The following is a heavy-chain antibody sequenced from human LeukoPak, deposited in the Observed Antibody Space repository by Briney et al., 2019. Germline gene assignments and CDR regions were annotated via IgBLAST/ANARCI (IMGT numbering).Heavy chain of an antibody. J-gene: IGHJ4*02. V-gene: IGHV3-21*01. Sequence: GGSLRLSCAASRFTFSSYSMNWVRQAPGKGLEWVSSISSGSSYIYYVDSLKDRFTNYRDNAKNSLYLQMNSLRAEDTAVYYCAIMTTVTYIDYWGQGTLATVSS. CDR2: ISSGSSYI. D-gene: IGHD4-17*01. CDR3: AIMTTVTYIDY. CDR1: RFTFSSYS.